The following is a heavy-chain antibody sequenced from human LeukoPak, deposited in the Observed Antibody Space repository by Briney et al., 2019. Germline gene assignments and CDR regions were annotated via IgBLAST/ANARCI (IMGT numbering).Heavy chain of an antibody. CDR1: GFTFSRHW. CDR3: ARDDWGPGDH. CDR2: INLDEREK. V-gene: IGHV3-7*01. D-gene: IGHD3-9*01. Sequence: PPGGSLRLSCATSGFTFSRHWMSWVRQAPGRGLEWVANINLDEREKYYVDSVKGRFTISRDNAKNSLYLQMNSLRGEDTAVYYCARDDWGPGDHWGQGTLVTVSS. J-gene: IGHJ4*02.